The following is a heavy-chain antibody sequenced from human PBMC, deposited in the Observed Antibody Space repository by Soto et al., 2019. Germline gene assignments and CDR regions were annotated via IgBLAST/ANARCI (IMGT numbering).Heavy chain of an antibody. Sequence: EVQLVESGGGLVKPGGSLRLSCAASGFTFSSYSMNWVRQAPGKGLEWVSSISSSSSYIYYADSVKGRFTISRDNAKDSLYLQMNSLRAEDTAVYSCAREGVQHGSGPCCHYGMDVWGQGTTVTVSS. CDR1: GFTFSSYS. CDR2: ISSSSSYI. D-gene: IGHD3-10*01. J-gene: IGHJ6*02. V-gene: IGHV3-21*01. CDR3: AREGVQHGSGPCCHYGMDV.